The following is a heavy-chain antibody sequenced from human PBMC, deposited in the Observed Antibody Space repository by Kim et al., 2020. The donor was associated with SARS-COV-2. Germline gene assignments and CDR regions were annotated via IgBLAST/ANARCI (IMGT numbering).Heavy chain of an antibody. V-gene: IGHV4-31*02. Sequence: YTPALKSRFTISVDTAKHPFSLNLNSVTAADTAVYYCARRAYGDYYVDYWGQGTLVTVSS. D-gene: IGHD4-17*01. CDR3: ARRAYGDYYVDY. J-gene: IGHJ4*02.